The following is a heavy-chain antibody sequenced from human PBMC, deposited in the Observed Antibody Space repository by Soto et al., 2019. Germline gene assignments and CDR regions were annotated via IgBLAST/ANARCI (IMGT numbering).Heavy chain of an antibody. J-gene: IGHJ3*02. CDR3: VGLPLWLGVDDAFDI. D-gene: IGHD6-19*01. V-gene: IGHV3-21*01. Sequence: EVQSVESGGGLVKPGGSLRLSCEVSGFTFSSYNTNWVRQAPGKGLEWVSIINSGSSYIYYADSVKGRFTISRDNAKKSPYLQMNSLTAEDTAVYYCVGLPLWLGVDDAFDIWGQGTMVTVSS. CDR2: INSGSSYI. CDR1: GFTFSSYN.